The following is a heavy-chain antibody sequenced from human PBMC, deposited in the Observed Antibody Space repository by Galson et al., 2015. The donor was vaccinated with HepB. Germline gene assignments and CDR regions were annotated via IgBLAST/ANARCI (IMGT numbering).Heavy chain of an antibody. D-gene: IGHD2/OR15-2a*01. CDR1: GYTFTGYY. CDR3: AREYYRVFGFDP. Sequence: SVKVSCKASGYTFTGYYMHWVRQAPGQGLEWMGWINPNSGGTNYAQKFQGRVTMTRDTSISSAYMELSRLRSDDTAVYYCAREYYRVFGFDPWGQGTLVTVSS. V-gene: IGHV1-2*02. J-gene: IGHJ5*02. CDR2: INPNSGGT.